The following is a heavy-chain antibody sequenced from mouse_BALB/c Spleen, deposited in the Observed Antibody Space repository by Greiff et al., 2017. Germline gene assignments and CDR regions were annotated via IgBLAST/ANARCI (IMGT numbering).Heavy chain of an antibody. D-gene: IGHD2-10*02. CDR2: ISSGSSTI. CDR1: GFTFSSFG. CDR3: ARGYGNYFYYFDY. Sequence: EVMLVESGGGLVQPGGSRKLSCAASGFTFSSFGMHWVRQAPEKGLEWVAYISSGSSTIYYADTVKGRFTISRDNPKNTLFLQMTSLRSEDTAMYYCARGYGNYFYYFDYWGQGTTLTVSS. J-gene: IGHJ2*01. V-gene: IGHV5-17*02.